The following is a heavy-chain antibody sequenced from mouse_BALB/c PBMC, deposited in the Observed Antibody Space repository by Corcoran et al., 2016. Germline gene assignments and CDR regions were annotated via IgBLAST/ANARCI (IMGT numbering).Heavy chain of an antibody. CDR2: IYPGSGNT. D-gene: IGHD2-2*01. CDR1: GYTFTDYY. Sequence: QIQLQQSGAELVKPGASVKISCKASGYTFTDYYINWVKQKPGQGLEWIGWIYPGSGNTKYNEKFKGKATLTVDTYSSTAYMQFSSLTSEDTAVYCCARELVTGLSLDVWGAGTTVTVSS. V-gene: IGHV1-84*02. CDR3: ARELVTGLSLDV. J-gene: IGHJ1*01.